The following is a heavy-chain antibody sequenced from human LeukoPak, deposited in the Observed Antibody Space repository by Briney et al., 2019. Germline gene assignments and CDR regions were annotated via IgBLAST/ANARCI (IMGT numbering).Heavy chain of an antibody. V-gene: IGHV1-18*01. CDR2: ISAYNGNT. CDR1: GGTFSSYA. J-gene: IGHJ4*02. D-gene: IGHD4-17*01. CDR3: ARDSGYGDYNY. Sequence: ASVKVSCKASGGTFSSYAISWVRQAPGQGLEWMGWISAYNGNTNYAQKLQGRVTMTTDTSTSTAYMELRSLRSDDTAVYYCARDSGYGDYNYWGQGTLVTVSS.